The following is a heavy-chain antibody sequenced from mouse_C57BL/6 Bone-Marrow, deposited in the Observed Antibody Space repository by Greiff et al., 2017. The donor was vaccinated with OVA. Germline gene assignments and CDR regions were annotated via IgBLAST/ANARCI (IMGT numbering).Heavy chain of an antibody. V-gene: IGHV7-3*01. D-gene: IGHD2-2*01. CDR2: IRNKANGYTT. CDR1: GFTFTDYY. Sequence: EVHLVESGGGLVQPGGSLSLSCAASGFTFTDYYMSWVRQPPGKALEWLGFIRNKANGYTTEYSASVKGRFTISRDNSQSILYLQMNALRAEDSATYYCARYRWLREWYAMDYWGQGTSVTVSS. CDR3: ARYRWLREWYAMDY. J-gene: IGHJ4*01.